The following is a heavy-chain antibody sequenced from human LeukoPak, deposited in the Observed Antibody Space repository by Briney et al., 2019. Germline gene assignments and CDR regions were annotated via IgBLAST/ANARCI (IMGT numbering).Heavy chain of an antibody. CDR2: IYYSGST. J-gene: IGHJ6*03. Sequence: PSETLSLTCTVSGGSISTYYWSWIRQPPGKGLEWIGYIYYSGSTNYNPSLKSRVTISVDTSKNQFSLKLSSVTAADTAVYYCARSAGDYYYYYMDAWGKGTTVTVSS. V-gene: IGHV4-59*01. CDR1: GGSISTYY. D-gene: IGHD7-27*01. CDR3: ARSAGDYYYYYMDA.